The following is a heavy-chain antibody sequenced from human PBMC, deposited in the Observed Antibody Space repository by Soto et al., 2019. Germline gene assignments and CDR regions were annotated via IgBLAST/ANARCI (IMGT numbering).Heavy chain of an antibody. J-gene: IGHJ4*02. CDR1: GFTFSSYA. D-gene: IGHD6-13*01. Sequence: GGSLRLSCAASGFTFSSYAMSWVRQAPGKGLEWVSAISAGGSGTYYADSVKGRFTISRDNSKNTLYLQMSSLRAEDSAKYFCAKGSAAARPYYFDYWGQGALVTVSS. CDR2: ISAGGSGT. V-gene: IGHV3-23*01. CDR3: AKGSAAARPYYFDY.